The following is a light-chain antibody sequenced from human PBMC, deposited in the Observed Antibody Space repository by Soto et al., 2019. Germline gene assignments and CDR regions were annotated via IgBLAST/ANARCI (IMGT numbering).Light chain of an antibody. V-gene: IGKV4-1*01. J-gene: IGKJ1*01. Sequence: DIVMTQSPDSLAVSLGERATINCKSSQSVLYSSNNKNYLAWYQQKPGQPPKLLIYWASTRESGVPDRFSGSGSGTDFTLTISSLQAEDVAVYYCQQHCTPPTFGQGTKVEIK. CDR2: WAS. CDR1: QSVLYSSNNKNY. CDR3: QQHCTPPT.